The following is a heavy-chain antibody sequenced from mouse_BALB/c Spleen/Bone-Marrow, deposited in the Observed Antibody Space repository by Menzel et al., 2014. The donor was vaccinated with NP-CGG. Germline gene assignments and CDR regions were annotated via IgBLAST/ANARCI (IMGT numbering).Heavy chain of an antibody. CDR2: IRNKAKGYTT. J-gene: IGHJ1*01. CDR3: ARDRNNDIHWYLDV. CDR1: VFTFSDYY. D-gene: IGHD2-12*01. V-gene: IGHV7-3*02. Sequence: EVMLVESGGGLVQPGGSLRLSCVTSVFTFSDYYMSWVRQPPGKALEWLGFIRNKAKGYTTEYIPSVKGRFTISRDNSQSMLYLQMNTLRAEDSATYYCARDRNNDIHWYLDVWGAGTTVTVSS.